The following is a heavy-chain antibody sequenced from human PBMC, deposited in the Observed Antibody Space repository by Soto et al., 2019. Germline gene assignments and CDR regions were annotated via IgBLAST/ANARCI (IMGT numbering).Heavy chain of an antibody. Sequence: QVQLQESGPGLVKPSLTLSLTCNVSGGSIGSGTSYWTWIRQHPGEGLEWIGHIYFTGATYSNPSLRSRLTMSGDTSKNQFSLKLTSVTAADTATYYCASIPRRGYSYGIDYWGQGTLVTVSS. CDR2: IYFTGAT. J-gene: IGHJ4*02. V-gene: IGHV4-31*03. D-gene: IGHD2-21*02. CDR1: GGSIGSGTSY. CDR3: ASIPRRGYSYGIDY.